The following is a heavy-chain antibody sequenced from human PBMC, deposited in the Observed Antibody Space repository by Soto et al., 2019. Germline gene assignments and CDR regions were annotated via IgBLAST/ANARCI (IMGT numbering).Heavy chain of an antibody. V-gene: IGHV4-31*03. D-gene: IGHD2-8*01. CDR2: IYYSGST. CDR1: GGSISSGGYY. J-gene: IGHJ4*02. Sequence: QVQLQESGPGLVKPSQTLSLTCTVSGGSISSGGYYWSWIRQHPGKGLEWIGYIYYSGSTYYNPSLKSRVTISVDTSKNQFSLKLSSVTAADTAVYYCARDLGYCTNGVCYQTYYFDYWGQGTLVTVSS. CDR3: ARDLGYCTNGVCYQTYYFDY.